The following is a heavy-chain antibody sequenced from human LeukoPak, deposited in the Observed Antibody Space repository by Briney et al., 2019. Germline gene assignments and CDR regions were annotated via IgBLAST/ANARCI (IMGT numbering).Heavy chain of an antibody. J-gene: IGHJ5*02. CDR1: GGSISSSNW. Sequence: PSETLSLTCAVSGGSISSSNWWSWVRQPPGKGLEWVGYIYYSGSTNYNPSLKSRVTISVDTSKNQFSLKLSSVTAADTAVYYCARLRGYCSSTSCYRWFDPWGQGTLVTVSS. CDR2: IYYSGST. CDR3: ARLRGYCSSTSCYRWFDP. D-gene: IGHD2-2*01. V-gene: IGHV4-4*02.